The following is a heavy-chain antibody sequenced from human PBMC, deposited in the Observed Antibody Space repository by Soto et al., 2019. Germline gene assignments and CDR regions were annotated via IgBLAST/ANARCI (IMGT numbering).Heavy chain of an antibody. CDR2: FDPEDGET. V-gene: IGHV1-24*01. D-gene: IGHD6-13*01. Sequence: ASVKVSCKVSGYTLTELSMHWVRQAPGKGLGWMGGFDPEDGETIYAQKFQGRVTMTEDTSTDTAYMELSSLRSEDTAVYYCATGFQQQLDPRLDYWGQGTLVTVSS. CDR3: ATGFQQQLDPRLDY. J-gene: IGHJ4*02. CDR1: GYTLTELS.